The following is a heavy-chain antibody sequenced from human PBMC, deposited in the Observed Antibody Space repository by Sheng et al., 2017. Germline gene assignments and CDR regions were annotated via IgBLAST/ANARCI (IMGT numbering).Heavy chain of an antibody. J-gene: IGHJ4*02. CDR2: IIPILGIA. Sequence: QVQLVQSGAEVKKPGSSVKVSCKASGGTFSSYTISWVRQAPGQGLEWMGRIIPILGIANYAQKFQGRVTITADKSTSTAYMELSSLRSEDTAVYYCARDSGYSYGSRQLDYWGQGTLVTVSS. CDR1: GGTFSSYT. CDR3: ARDSGYSYGSRQLDY. D-gene: IGHD5-18*01. V-gene: IGHV1-69*08.